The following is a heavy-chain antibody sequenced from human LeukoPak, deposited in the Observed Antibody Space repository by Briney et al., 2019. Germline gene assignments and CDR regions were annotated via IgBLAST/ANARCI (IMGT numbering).Heavy chain of an antibody. J-gene: IGHJ6*03. V-gene: IGHV4-59*01. CDR3: ARNGVAPGTNYYYMDV. D-gene: IGHD6-13*01. CDR1: GGSISPYY. Sequence: KPSETLSLTCTVSGGSISPYYWNWIRQPPGKGLEWIGYIYYSGSTIYNPSLKSRVTISVDTSKNQFSLKLDSVTAAVTAVYYCARNGVAPGTNYYYMDVWGKGTTVTASS. CDR2: IYYSGST.